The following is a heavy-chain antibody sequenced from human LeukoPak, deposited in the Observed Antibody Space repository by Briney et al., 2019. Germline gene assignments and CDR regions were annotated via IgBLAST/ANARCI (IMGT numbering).Heavy chain of an antibody. CDR3: ARDQGAYCSGGSCTAFDI. CDR2: ISSSSSYI. V-gene: IGHV3-21*01. CDR1: GFIFSSYS. D-gene: IGHD2-15*01. J-gene: IGHJ3*02. Sequence: GGSLRLSCVGSGFIFSSYSMNWVRQAPGKGLEWISSISSSSSYIYYADSVKGRFTISRGNAKNSLYLQMNSLRAGDTAVYYCARDQGAYCSGGSCTAFDIWGQGAMVTVSS.